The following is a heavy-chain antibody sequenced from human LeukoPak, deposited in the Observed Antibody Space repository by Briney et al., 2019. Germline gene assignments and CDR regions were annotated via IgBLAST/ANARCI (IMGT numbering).Heavy chain of an antibody. CDR3: ARGPATSGYSSGWYLPFDY. CDR1: GFTFEDHA. J-gene: IGHJ4*02. Sequence: GRSLRLSCVTSGFTFEDHAMHWVRQPPGKGLEWVSGISWNSGTIGYADSVKGRFTISRDTANSLYLEMNSLRVEDTALYYCARGPATSGYSSGWYLPFDYWGQGTLVTVSS. V-gene: IGHV3-9*01. D-gene: IGHD6-19*01. CDR2: ISWNSGTI.